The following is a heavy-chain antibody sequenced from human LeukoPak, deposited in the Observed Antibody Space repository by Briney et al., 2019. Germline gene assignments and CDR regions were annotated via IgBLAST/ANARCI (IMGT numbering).Heavy chain of an antibody. J-gene: IGHJ5*02. Sequence: PSETLSLTCTVSGYSISSGYYWGWIRQPPGKGLEWIGSIYHSGSTYYNPSLKSRVTISVDTSKNQFSLKLSSVTAADTAVYYCARDPPWGVATIGGEWFDPWGQGTLVTVSS. D-gene: IGHD5-12*01. V-gene: IGHV4-38-2*02. CDR1: GYSISSGYY. CDR2: IYHSGST. CDR3: ARDPPWGVATIGGEWFDP.